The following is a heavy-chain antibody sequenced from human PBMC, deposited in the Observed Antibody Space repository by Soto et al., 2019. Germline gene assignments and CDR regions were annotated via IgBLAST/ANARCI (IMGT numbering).Heavy chain of an antibody. J-gene: IGHJ6*02. CDR1: GSTISSYY. D-gene: IGHD1-1*01. V-gene: IGHV4-59*01. Sequence: SVTLPLTCTVSGSTISSYYWSWIQLPPGKALAWIGCMYYSGSTNYNSALKSRVTIPVDSSKDPFSLKLSSVTAADTSVYYCATVPHAAPRTGVYYYYCMEVWGRGTTGTAAS. CDR3: ATVPHAAPRTGVYYYYCMEV. CDR2: MYYSGST.